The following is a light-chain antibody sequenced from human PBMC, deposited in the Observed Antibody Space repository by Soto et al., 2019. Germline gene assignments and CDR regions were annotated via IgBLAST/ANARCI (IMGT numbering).Light chain of an antibody. J-gene: IGKJ4*01. CDR1: QGISSY. CDR3: QQLNSYPPT. CDR2: AAS. V-gene: IGKV1-9*01. Sequence: IQLTQSPSSLSASVGDRVTITCRASQGISSYLAWYQQKPGKAPNLLIYAASTLQRGVPSRFSGSGSGTDFTLTISSLQPEDFATYHCQQLNSYPPTFGGGTKVEIK.